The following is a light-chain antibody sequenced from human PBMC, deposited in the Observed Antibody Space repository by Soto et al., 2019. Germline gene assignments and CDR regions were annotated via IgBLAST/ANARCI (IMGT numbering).Light chain of an antibody. CDR2: GAS. CDR1: QSVTSNY. J-gene: IGKJ5*01. CDR3: QQYNNWPIT. V-gene: IGKV3-20*01. Sequence: ESVLTQSPGTLSLSPGERATLSCRASQSVTSNYLAWYQQKPGQAPRLLISGASSRAAGISDKFSGSGSGTDFTLTISRLEPEDFAVYYCQQYNNWPITFGQGTRLEIK.